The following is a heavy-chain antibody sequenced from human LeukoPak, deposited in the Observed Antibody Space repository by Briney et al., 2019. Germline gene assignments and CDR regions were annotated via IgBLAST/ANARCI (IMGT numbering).Heavy chain of an antibody. CDR2: INHSGST. V-gene: IGHV4-34*01. CDR3: ARFSSLRNGLYY. J-gene: IGHJ4*02. CDR1: GGSFSGYY. D-gene: IGHD1-14*01. Sequence: SETLSLTCAVYGGSFSGYYWSWIRQPPGKGLEWIGEINHSGSTNYNPSLKSRVTISVDTSKNQFSLKLSSVTAADTAVYYCARFSSLRNGLYYWGQGTLVTVSS.